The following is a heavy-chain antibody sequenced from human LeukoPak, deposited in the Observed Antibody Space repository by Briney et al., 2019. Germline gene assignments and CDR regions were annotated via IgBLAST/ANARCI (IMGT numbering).Heavy chain of an antibody. CDR2: ISGSGGST. Sequence: PGGSLRLSCAASGFTFSTYSMKWVRQAPGKGLEWVSAISGSGGSTYYADSVKGRFTISRDNSKNTLYLQMNSLRAEDTAVYYCAKDREPYSSGWYDYWGQGTLVTVSS. J-gene: IGHJ4*02. D-gene: IGHD6-19*01. CDR1: GFTFSTYS. V-gene: IGHV3-23*01. CDR3: AKDREPYSSGWYDY.